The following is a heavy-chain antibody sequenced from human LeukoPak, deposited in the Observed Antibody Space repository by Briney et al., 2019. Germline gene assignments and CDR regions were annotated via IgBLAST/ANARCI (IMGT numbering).Heavy chain of an antibody. Sequence: ASVKVSCKASGGTFSSYAISWARQAPGQGLEWMGGIIPIFGTANYAQEFQGRVTITADESTSTAYMELSSLRSEDTAVYYCARSMVRGVILFSWFDPWGQGTLVTVSS. D-gene: IGHD3-10*01. CDR1: GGTFSSYA. J-gene: IGHJ5*02. CDR2: IIPIFGTA. CDR3: ARSMVRGVILFSWFDP. V-gene: IGHV1-69*13.